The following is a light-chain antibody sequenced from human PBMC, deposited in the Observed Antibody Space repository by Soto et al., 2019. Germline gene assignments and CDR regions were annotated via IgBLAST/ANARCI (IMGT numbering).Light chain of an antibody. CDR2: GAS. CDR1: QGASNT. CDR3: QQYNNWPWT. Sequence: EIAMTQSPATLSVSPGERPTLSCRATQGASNTLSCYQQNPGQAPRLLIHGASTRATGSPARFSGSGSGTDFTLTISSLQSEDFAVYYCQQYNNWPWTFGQGTKVDIK. V-gene: IGKV3-15*01. J-gene: IGKJ1*01.